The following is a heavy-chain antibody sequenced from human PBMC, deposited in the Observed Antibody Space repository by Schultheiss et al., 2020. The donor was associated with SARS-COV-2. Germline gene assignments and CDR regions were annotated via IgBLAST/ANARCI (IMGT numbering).Heavy chain of an antibody. V-gene: IGHV4-39*02. Sequence: SETLSLTCTVSGGSISSSSYYWGWIRQPPGKGLEWIGSIYYSGSTYYNPSLKSRVTISVDTSKNQFSLKLSSVTAADTAVYYCAREYCSGGSCYSAPYYYYYYGMDVWGQGTTVTVSS. D-gene: IGHD2-15*01. CDR2: IYYSGST. CDR3: AREYCSGGSCYSAPYYYYYYGMDV. CDR1: GGSISSSSYY. J-gene: IGHJ6*02.